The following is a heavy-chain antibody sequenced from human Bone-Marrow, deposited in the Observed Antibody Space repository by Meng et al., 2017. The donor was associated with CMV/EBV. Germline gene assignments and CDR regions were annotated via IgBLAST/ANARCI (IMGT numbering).Heavy chain of an antibody. CDR2: IKSKTDGGTT. CDR3: TTGKLHYYDSSGYYYRDFDY. Sequence: NAWMNWVRQAPGKGLEWVGRIKSKTDGGTTDYAAPVKGRFTISRDDSKNTLYLQMNSLKTEDTAVYYCTTGKLHYYDSSGYYYRDFDYWGQGTLAPSPQ. J-gene: IGHJ4*02. D-gene: IGHD3-22*01. V-gene: IGHV3-15*07. CDR1: NAW.